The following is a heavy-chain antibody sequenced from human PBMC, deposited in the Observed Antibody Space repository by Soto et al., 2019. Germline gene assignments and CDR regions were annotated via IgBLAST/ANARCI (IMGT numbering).Heavy chain of an antibody. J-gene: IGHJ4*02. D-gene: IGHD5-18*01. CDR3: ARSISGTAMVTPNFDY. Sequence: GESLKISGKGSGYSFTSYWIGWVRQMPGKGLEWMGIIYPGDSDTRYSPSFQGQVTISADKSISTAYLQWSSLKASDTAVYYCARSISGTAMVTPNFDYWGQGTLVTVSS. CDR1: GYSFTSYW. V-gene: IGHV5-51*01. CDR2: IYPGDSDT.